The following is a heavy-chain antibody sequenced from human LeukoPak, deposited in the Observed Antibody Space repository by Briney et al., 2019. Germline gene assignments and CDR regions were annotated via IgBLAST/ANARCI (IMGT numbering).Heavy chain of an antibody. CDR2: ISGDGGST. Sequence: PGGSLRLSCAASGFTFDDYAMHWVRQAPGKGLEWVSLISGDGGSTYYADSVKGRFTISRDNSKNSLYLQMNSLRTEDTALYCCAKPNYGDYYYFDYWGQGTLVTVSS. J-gene: IGHJ4*02. D-gene: IGHD4-17*01. CDR3: AKPNYGDYYYFDY. V-gene: IGHV3-43*02. CDR1: GFTFDDYA.